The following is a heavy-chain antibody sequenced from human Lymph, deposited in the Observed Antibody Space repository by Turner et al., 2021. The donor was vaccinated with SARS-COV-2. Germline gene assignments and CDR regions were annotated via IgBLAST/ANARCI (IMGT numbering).Heavy chain of an antibody. Sequence: QVQLVESGGGVVQAGRSLRPSLAASGFTFSSYGMHWVRQAPGKGLEWVAAIWFDGSNKYYADSVKGRFTISRDSSKNTLYLQMNSLTAEDTAVYYCARQLWLRGTFDYWGQGTLVTVSS. D-gene: IGHD5-18*01. CDR3: ARQLWLRGTFDY. V-gene: IGHV3-33*01. J-gene: IGHJ4*02. CDR2: IWFDGSNK. CDR1: GFTFSSYG.